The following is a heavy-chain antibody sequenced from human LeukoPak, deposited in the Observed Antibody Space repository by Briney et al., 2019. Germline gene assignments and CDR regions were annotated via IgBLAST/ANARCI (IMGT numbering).Heavy chain of an antibody. Sequence: QTGGSLRPSCEGSGFIFSNYWMSWVRQAPGKGLEWVASINQDGSKTSYGDFVRGRFTISRDNAKNSVYLQMNSLRAEDTAFYYCAREADSGYSSSHWGQGTLVTVSS. V-gene: IGHV3-7*01. D-gene: IGHD6-13*01. CDR2: INQDGSKT. CDR3: AREADSGYSSSH. CDR1: GFIFSNYW. J-gene: IGHJ4*02.